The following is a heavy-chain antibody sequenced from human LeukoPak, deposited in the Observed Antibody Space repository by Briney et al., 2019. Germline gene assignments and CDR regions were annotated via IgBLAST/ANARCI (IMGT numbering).Heavy chain of an antibody. Sequence: VASVKVSCKASGYTFTSYGISWVRQAPGQGLEWMGWISAYNGNTNYAQKLQGRVTMTTDTSTSTAYMELRSLRSDVTAVYYCAISDSSSWYQGLFDYWGQGTLVTVSS. CDR2: ISAYNGNT. CDR3: AISDSSSWYQGLFDY. CDR1: GYTFTSYG. J-gene: IGHJ4*02. D-gene: IGHD6-13*01. V-gene: IGHV1-18*01.